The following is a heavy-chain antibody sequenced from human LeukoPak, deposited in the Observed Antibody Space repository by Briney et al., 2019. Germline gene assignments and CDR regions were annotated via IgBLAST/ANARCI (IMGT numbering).Heavy chain of an antibody. V-gene: IGHV1-58*01. CDR1: GFTFTSSA. J-gene: IGHJ4*02. CDR3: AADLVVGATPPFDY. CDR2: IVVGSGNT. Sequence: SVKVSCKASGFTFTSSAVQWVRQARGQRLEWIGWIVVGSGNTNYAQKFQERVTVTRDMSTSTAYMELSSLRSEDTAVYYCAADLVVGATPPFDYWGQGTLVTVSS. D-gene: IGHD1-26*01.